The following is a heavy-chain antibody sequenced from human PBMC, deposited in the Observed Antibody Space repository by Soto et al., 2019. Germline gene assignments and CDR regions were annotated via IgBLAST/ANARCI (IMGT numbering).Heavy chain of an antibody. D-gene: IGHD3-22*01. CDR3: AKGSGGYRPYYFDF. Sequence: EVQLLDSGGGLVQPGGSLRLSCAASGFTFSNYAMSWVRQAPGKGLEWVSAIGGGGISTYYADSVKGRFTISRDNSKNILYLAMNSLTAEDTAVYYCAKGSGGYRPYYFDFWGQGTPVTVSS. J-gene: IGHJ4*02. CDR2: IGGGGIST. CDR1: GFTFSNYA. V-gene: IGHV3-23*01.